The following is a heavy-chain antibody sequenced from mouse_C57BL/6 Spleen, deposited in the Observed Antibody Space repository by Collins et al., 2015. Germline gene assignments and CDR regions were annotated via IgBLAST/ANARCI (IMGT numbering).Heavy chain of an antibody. CDR1: GFNIKDYY. CDR2: IDPEDGET. Sequence: EVQLQQSGADLVKPGASVKLSCTASGFNIKDYYMHWVKQRTEQGLEWIGRIDPEDGETKYAPKFQGKATIIADTSSNTAYLQLSSLTSEDTAVYFCAKGDSNYFYYYAMDYWGQGTSVTVSS. J-gene: IGHJ4*01. D-gene: IGHD2-5*01. V-gene: IGHV14-2*01. CDR3: AKGDSNYFYYYAMDY.